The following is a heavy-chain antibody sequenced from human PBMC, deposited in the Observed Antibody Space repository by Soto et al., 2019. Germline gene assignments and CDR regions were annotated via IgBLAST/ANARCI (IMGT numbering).Heavy chain of an antibody. Sequence: EAQLVESGGGLVQPEGSLRLSCAASGFAFRSYWMHWVRQVPGKGLVWVSRINNDETTTNYADSVKGRFTISRDNAENTLYLQMNSLRVEDTAVYYCASGVVGGVIVHWGQGTLVTVSS. J-gene: IGHJ5*02. D-gene: IGHD3-16*01. CDR2: INNDETTT. CDR1: GFAFRSYW. V-gene: IGHV3-74*01. CDR3: ASGVVGGVIVH.